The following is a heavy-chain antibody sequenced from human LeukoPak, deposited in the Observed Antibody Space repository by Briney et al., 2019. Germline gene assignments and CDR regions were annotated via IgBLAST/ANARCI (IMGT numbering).Heavy chain of an antibody. D-gene: IGHD6-13*01. CDR1: GYTFTSYA. Sequence: GASVKVSCKASGYTFTSYAMYWVRQAPGQRLEWMGWINAGNGNTKYSQKFQGRVTITRDTSASTAYMELSSLRSEDTAVYYCARDMSSSWYDYWGQGTLVTVSS. CDR3: ARDMSSSWYDY. V-gene: IGHV1-3*01. J-gene: IGHJ4*02. CDR2: INAGNGNT.